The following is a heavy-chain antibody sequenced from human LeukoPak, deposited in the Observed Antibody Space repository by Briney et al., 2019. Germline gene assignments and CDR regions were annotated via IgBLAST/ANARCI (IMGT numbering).Heavy chain of an antibody. J-gene: IGHJ4*02. CDR1: GGSISSYY. D-gene: IGHD4-17*01. Sequence: SETLSLTCTVSGGSISSYYWSWIRQPPGKGLEWIAYISYSGSTNYNASSGSINYNPSLKSRVTISIDTPKNQFSLKLRSVTAADTAVYYCARQGRPTVTSYFDYWGQGTLVTVSS. CDR3: ARQGRPTVTSYFDY. V-gene: IGHV4-59*08. CDR2: ISYSGSTNYNASSGSI.